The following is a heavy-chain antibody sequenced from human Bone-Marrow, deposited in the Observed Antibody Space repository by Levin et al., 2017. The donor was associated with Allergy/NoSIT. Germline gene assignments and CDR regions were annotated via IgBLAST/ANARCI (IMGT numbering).Heavy chain of an antibody. Sequence: SQTLSLTCAVYGGSFSGYYWSWIRQPPGKGLEWIGEINHSGSTNYNPSLKSRVTISVDTSKNQFSLKLSSVTAADTAVYYCAVIGSSSPLFDYWGQGTLVTVSS. CDR1: GGSFSGYY. J-gene: IGHJ4*02. CDR3: AVIGSSSPLFDY. CDR2: INHSGST. D-gene: IGHD6-6*01. V-gene: IGHV4-34*01.